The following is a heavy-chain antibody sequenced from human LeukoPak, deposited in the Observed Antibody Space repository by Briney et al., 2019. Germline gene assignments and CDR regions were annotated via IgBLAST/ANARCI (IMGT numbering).Heavy chain of an antibody. D-gene: IGHD1-26*01. J-gene: IGHJ6*03. Sequence: GGSLRLSCAASGFTFSSYSMNWVRQAPGKGLEWISSITRSSSYIYYADSVKGRFTISRDTAKNSLYLQMNSLRVEDTALYYCAKGYGWEASYYYYMDVWGKGTTVTFSS. CDR1: GFTFSSYS. V-gene: IGHV3-21*04. CDR2: ITRSSSYI. CDR3: AKGYGWEASYYYYMDV.